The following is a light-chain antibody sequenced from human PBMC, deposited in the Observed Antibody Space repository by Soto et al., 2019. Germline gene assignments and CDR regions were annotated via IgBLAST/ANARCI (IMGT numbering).Light chain of an antibody. Sequence: QTVVTQPPSASGTPGQRVTISCSGGSSNIGSNYAYWYRQLPGTAPKLVIDANSQRPSGVPDRFSGSQSGTSASLAISGLRSEDEADYYCATWDDSLRGVLFGGGTKLPVL. CDR3: ATWDDSLRGVL. CDR1: SSNIGSNY. V-gene: IGLV1-47*01. CDR2: ANS. J-gene: IGLJ2*01.